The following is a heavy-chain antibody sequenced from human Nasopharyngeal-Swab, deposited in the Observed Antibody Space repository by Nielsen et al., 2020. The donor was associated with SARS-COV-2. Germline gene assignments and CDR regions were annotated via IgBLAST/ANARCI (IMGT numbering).Heavy chain of an antibody. J-gene: IGHJ4*02. Sequence: GESLKISCAASGFTFSSYDMHWVRQATGKGLEWVSAIGTAGDTYYPGSVKGRFTISRDNAKNSLYLQMNSLRAEDTAVYYCARDNGQYFDYWGQGTLVTVSS. V-gene: IGHV3-13*01. CDR1: GFTFSSYD. CDR3: ARDNGQYFDY. CDR2: IGTAGDT.